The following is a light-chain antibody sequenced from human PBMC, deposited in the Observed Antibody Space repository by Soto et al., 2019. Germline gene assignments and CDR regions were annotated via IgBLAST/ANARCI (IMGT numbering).Light chain of an antibody. J-gene: IGLJ2*01. CDR1: SSSIGSNY. CDR2: NNN. Sequence: QSVLTQPPSASGTPGQRVTISCSGSSSSIGSNYVYWFQQLPGTAPKLLIYNNNQRPSGVPDRFSGSKSGTSASLAISGLRSEDEADYYCAAWDDRLSALFGGGTKVTVL. V-gene: IGLV1-47*02. CDR3: AAWDDRLSAL.